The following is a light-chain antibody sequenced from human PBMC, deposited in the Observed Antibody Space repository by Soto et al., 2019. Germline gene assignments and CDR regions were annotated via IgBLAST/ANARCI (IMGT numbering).Light chain of an antibody. CDR3: QQFNNYLYT. J-gene: IGKJ2*01. V-gene: IGKV1D-13*01. CDR1: QGISSA. CDR2: DAS. Sequence: AIQLTQSPSSLSASVGDRVTITCRASQGISSALAWYQQKPGKAPKLLIYDASSLESGVPSRFSGIGSGSDFTLTISSLQPEYFATYYCQQFNNYLYTFGQGTKLEIK.